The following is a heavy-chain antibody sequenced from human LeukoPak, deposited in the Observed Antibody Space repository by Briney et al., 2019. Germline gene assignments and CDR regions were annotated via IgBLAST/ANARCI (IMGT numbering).Heavy chain of an antibody. J-gene: IGHJ4*02. V-gene: IGHV3-30*03. Sequence: SGGSLRLSCAASGFTFRSYGMHWVRQAPGKGLEWVAVISYDGSNKYYADSVKGRFTISRDNAKNSLYLQMNSLRAEDTAVYYCARSSGWYGWGQGTLVTVSS. D-gene: IGHD6-19*01. CDR1: GFTFRSYG. CDR2: ISYDGSNK. CDR3: ARSSGWYG.